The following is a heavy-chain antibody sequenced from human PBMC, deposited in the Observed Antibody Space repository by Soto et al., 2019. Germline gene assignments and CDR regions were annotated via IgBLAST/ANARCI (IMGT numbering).Heavy chain of an antibody. D-gene: IGHD2-15*01. J-gene: IGHJ4*02. CDR1: GFTFTTYA. CDR2: ISNDGRSK. Sequence: GGALILSCAASGFTFTTYAIHWVRQAPGKGLEWVAVISNDGRSKYYADSVEGRFTISRDNSKNTLYLQMNSLRSDDTAVYYCARDQCFGGGRSCYYFDFWGQGTLVTVPS. V-gene: IGHV3-30*04. CDR3: ARDQCFGGGRSCYYFDF.